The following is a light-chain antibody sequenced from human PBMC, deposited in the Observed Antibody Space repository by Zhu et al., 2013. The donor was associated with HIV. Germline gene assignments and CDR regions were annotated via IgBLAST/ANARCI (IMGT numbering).Light chain of an antibody. CDR2: GAS. CDR1: QSISSYY. V-gene: IGKV3-20*01. J-gene: IGKJ1*01. CDR3: QQYATSPRT. Sequence: EIVLRQSPGTLSLSPGQRATLSCRASQSISSYYLAWYQQKPGQAPRLLIYGASSRAAGIPNRFGGSGSGTDFTLTISRLEPEDFAVYYCQQYATSPRTFGQGT.